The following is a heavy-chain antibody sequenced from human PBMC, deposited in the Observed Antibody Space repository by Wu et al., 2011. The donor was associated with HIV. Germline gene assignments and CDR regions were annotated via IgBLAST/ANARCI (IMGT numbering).Heavy chain of an antibody. Sequence: QVLLVQSGAEVKKPGSSVKVSCKTSGDSLTKYAFSWVRQAPGQGLEWMGRIIPIFGTANYAQKFQGRVTLTADKSTSTAFMELSSLKSEDTAVYYCARDQEMTTLAPNWFDPGAREPWSPSP. D-gene: IGHD4-23*01. CDR3: ARDQEMTTLAPNWFDP. V-gene: IGHV1-69*14. CDR2: IIPIFGTA. CDR1: GDSLTKYA. J-gene: IGHJ5*02.